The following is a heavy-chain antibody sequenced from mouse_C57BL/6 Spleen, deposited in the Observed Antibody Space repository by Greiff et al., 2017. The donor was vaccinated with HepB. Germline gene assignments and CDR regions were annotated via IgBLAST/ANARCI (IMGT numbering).Heavy chain of an antibody. V-gene: IGHV1-22*01. J-gene: IGHJ4*01. D-gene: IGHD5-5*01. Sequence: EVQLQESGPELVKPGASVKMSCKASGYTFTDYNMHWVKQSHGKSLEWIGYINPNNGGTSYNQKFKGKATLTVNKSSSTAYMELRSLTSEDSAVYYCARHAYLNFLMYYWGQGTSVTVSS. CDR2: INPNNGGT. CDR1: GYTFTDYN. CDR3: ARHAYLNFLMYY.